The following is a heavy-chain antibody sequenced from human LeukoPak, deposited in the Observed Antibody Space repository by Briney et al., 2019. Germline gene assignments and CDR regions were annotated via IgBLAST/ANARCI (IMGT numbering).Heavy chain of an antibody. V-gene: IGHV3-23*01. CDR2: ISGSGGST. D-gene: IGHD1-26*01. Sequence: PGGSLRLSCAAYGFTFSSYAMSWVRQAPGKGLEWVSAISGSGGSTYYADSVKGRFTISRDNSKNTLYLQMNSLRAEDTAVYYCAKDDRGTTTPYYFDYWGQGTLVTVSS. J-gene: IGHJ4*02. CDR3: AKDDRGTTTPYYFDY. CDR1: GFTFSSYA.